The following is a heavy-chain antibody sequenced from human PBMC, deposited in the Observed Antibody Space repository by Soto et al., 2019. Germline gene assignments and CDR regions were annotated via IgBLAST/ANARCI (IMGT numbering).Heavy chain of an antibody. Sequence: SVKVSCKASGGTFSSHAFNWVRQAPGQGLEWMGGIIPMFGAPNYAQKFQGRVTIIADESTSTSYMELRSLRSEDTAMYYCVRLIGNSWLDFWGQGTLVTVSS. CDR1: GGTFSSHA. V-gene: IGHV1-69*13. CDR2: IIPMFGAP. J-gene: IGHJ5*01. D-gene: IGHD1-26*01. CDR3: VRLIGNSWLDF.